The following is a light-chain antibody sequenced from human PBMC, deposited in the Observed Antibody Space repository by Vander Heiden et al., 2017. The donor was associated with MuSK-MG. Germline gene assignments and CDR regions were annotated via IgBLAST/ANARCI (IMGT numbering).Light chain of an antibody. CDR2: GAS. Sequence: EIVMTQSPATLSVSPGERATLSCRASQSVSSNLAWYQQKPGQAPRLLIYGASTRATGIPARFSGSGSGTEFTLTISSLQSEDFAAYYCQQYNNWPLMYTFGQGTKLEIK. V-gene: IGKV3-15*01. CDR1: QSVSSN. J-gene: IGKJ2*01. CDR3: QQYNNWPLMYT.